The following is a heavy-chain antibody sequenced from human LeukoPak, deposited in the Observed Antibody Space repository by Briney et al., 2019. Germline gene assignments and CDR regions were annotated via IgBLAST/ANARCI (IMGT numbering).Heavy chain of an antibody. CDR3: ATDDIVVVPAAGLTTAGQV. J-gene: IGHJ4*02. Sequence: SVKVSCKASGGTFSSYAISWVRQAPGQGLEWMGRIIPIFGTANYAQKFQGRVTITADESTSTAYMELSSLRSEDTAVYYCATDDIVVVPAAGLTTAGQVWGQGTLVTVSS. CDR2: IIPIFGTA. CDR1: GGTFSSYA. D-gene: IGHD2-2*01. V-gene: IGHV1-69*13.